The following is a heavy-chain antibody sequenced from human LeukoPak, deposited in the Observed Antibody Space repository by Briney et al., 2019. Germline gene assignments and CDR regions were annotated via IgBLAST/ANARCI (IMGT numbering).Heavy chain of an antibody. CDR2: IYHSGST. J-gene: IGHJ4*02. D-gene: IGHD3-3*01. CDR3: ARSDFWSGYFDY. CDR1: GGSISSGGYY. V-gene: IGHV4-30-2*01. Sequence: SETLSLTCTVSGGSISSGGYYWSWIRQPPGKGLEWIGYIYHSGSTYYNPSLKGRVTISVDTSKNQFSLKLSSVTAADTAVYYCARSDFWSGYFDYWGQGTLVTVSS.